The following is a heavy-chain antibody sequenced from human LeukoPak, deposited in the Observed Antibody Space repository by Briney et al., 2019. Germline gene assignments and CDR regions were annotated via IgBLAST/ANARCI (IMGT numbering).Heavy chain of an antibody. Sequence: GGSLRLSCAASGLTFSSYSMNWVRQAPGKGLEWVSYISSSSSTIYYADSVKGRFTISRDNAKNSLYLQMNSLRAEDTAVYYCARGEAYYYDSSGYSAWGQGTLVTVSS. J-gene: IGHJ5*02. V-gene: IGHV3-48*01. CDR1: GLTFSSYS. D-gene: IGHD3-22*01. CDR3: ARGEAYYYDSSGYSA. CDR2: ISSSSSTI.